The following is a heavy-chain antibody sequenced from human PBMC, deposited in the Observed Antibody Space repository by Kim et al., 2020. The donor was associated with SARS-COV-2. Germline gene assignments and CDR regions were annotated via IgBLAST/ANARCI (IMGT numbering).Heavy chain of an antibody. V-gene: IGHV2-5*02. CDR1: GFSLSTSGVG. J-gene: IGHJ4*02. Sequence: SGPTLVNPTQTLTLTCTFSGFSLSTSGVGVGWIRQPPGKALEWLALIYGDDDKRYSSSLKNRLIITKDTSKNQVVLTMTNVDPVDTATYYCAHYSASGRFDYWGQGALVTVSS. CDR2: IYGDDDK. CDR3: AHYSASGRFDY. D-gene: IGHD3-10*01.